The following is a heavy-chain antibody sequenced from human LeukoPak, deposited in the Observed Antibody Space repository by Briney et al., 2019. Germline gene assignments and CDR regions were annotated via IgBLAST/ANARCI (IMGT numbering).Heavy chain of an antibody. CDR2: IYSSGTI. Sequence: SENLSLTCAVYGGSFSGFYWSWIRQPAGKGLEWIGRIYSSGTITYNPSLKSRVTMSVDTSKNQFSLRLSSVTAADTAVYYCTRDSGTTGEVKFDPWGQGSLVTVSS. D-gene: IGHD3-10*01. J-gene: IGHJ5*02. CDR1: GGSFSGFY. CDR3: TRDSGTTGEVKFDP. V-gene: IGHV4-4*07.